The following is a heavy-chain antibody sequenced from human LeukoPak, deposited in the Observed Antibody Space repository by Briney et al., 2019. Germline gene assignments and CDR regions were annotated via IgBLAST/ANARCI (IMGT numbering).Heavy chain of an antibody. J-gene: IGHJ4*02. Sequence: GGSLRLSCAASGFTFGNYNMNWVRQAPGKGLEWVSYISSGGGATHHADSVKGRFTISRDNAKNSLYLQMNSLRDEDTALYSCAKTHGNGWYFDYWGQGNLVTVAS. CDR1: GFTFGNYN. CDR3: AKTHGNGWYFDY. D-gene: IGHD6-19*01. CDR2: ISSGGGAT. V-gene: IGHV3-48*02.